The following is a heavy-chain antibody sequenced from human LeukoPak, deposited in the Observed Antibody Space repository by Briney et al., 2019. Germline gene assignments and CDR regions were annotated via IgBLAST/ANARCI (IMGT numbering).Heavy chain of an antibody. J-gene: IGHJ4*02. D-gene: IGHD5-12*01. V-gene: IGHV4-61*05. Sequence: SETLSLTCTVSGGSISSSSYYWGWIRQPPGKGLEWMGYIYYSGSTNYNPSLKSRVTISVDTSKNQFSLKLSSVTAADTAVYYCASYSGYDKTFDYWGQGTLVTVSS. CDR3: ASYSGYDKTFDY. CDR1: GGSISSSSYY. CDR2: IYYSGST.